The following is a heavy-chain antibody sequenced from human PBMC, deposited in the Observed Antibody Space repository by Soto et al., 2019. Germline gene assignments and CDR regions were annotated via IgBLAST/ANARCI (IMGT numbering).Heavy chain of an antibody. CDR3: AKLDQYSSRQGY. CDR1: GITFNSYV. J-gene: IGHJ4*02. V-gene: IGHV3-30*18. CDR2: ISYDGSNA. D-gene: IGHD6-6*01. Sequence: GGSLRLSCAASGITFNSYVMHWVRQAPGKGLEWVAVISYDGSNAYYADSVKGRFTISRDNSKNTLYLQMNSLRAEDTALYYCAKLDQYSSRQGYWGQGTLVTVSS.